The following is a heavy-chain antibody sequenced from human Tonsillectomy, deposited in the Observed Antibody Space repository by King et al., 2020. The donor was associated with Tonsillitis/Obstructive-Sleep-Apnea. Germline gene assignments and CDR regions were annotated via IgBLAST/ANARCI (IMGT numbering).Heavy chain of an antibody. CDR1: GFTFSDYY. J-gene: IGHJ4*02. CDR3: ARDSRSTGTTFDY. Sequence: VQLVESGGGLVKPGGSLRLSCAASGFTFSDYYMSWIRQAPGKGLEWVSYISSSSSYTNYADSVKGRFTISRDNAKNSLYLQMNSLRAEDTAVYYCARDSRSTGTTFDYWGQGTLVTVSS. D-gene: IGHD1-1*01. CDR2: ISSSSSYT. V-gene: IGHV3-11*05.